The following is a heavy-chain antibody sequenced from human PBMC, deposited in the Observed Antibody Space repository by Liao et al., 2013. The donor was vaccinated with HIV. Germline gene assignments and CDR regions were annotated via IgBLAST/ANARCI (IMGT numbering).Heavy chain of an antibody. J-gene: IGHJ1*01. V-gene: IGHV4-4*07. Sequence: QVQLQESGPGLVKPSETLSLTCTVSDDSISSYFWSWIRQPAGKGLEWIGRTRLSGGTNYNPSFKSRVTMSVDASKRQLSLTLGSLTAADTAVYFCASERAAAVAEYVQHWGQGTLVTVSS. CDR1: DDSISSYF. CDR2: TRLSGGT. D-gene: IGHD6-13*01. CDR3: ASERAAAVAEYVQH.